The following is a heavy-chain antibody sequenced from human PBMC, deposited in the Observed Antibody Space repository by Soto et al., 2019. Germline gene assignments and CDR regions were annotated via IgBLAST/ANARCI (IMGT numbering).Heavy chain of an antibody. D-gene: IGHD2-2*01. J-gene: IGHJ3*02. V-gene: IGHV3-23*01. CDR3: AKEGYCSSTSCNDAAFDI. Sequence: EVQLLESGGGLVQPGGSLRLSCAASGFTFSSYAMSWVRQAPGKGLEWVSAISGSGGSTYYADSVKGRFTISRDNSENTLYLQMNSLRAEDTAVYYCAKEGYCSSTSCNDAAFDIWGQGTMVTVSS. CDR1: GFTFSSYA. CDR2: ISGSGGST.